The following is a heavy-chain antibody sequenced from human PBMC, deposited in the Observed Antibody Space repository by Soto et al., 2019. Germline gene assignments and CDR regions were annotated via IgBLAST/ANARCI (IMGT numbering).Heavy chain of an antibody. CDR2: IYSGGST. J-gene: IGHJ6*03. Sequence: GGSLRLSCAASGFTVSSNYMSWVRQAPGKGLEWVSVIYSGGSTYYAESVMGRFTTARVNSKNTQFLQMNSLRAEDTAVYYCARDRVSGSPSCYYDYYYMYVWGKGTTVTVSS. CDR3: ARDRVSGSPSCYYDYYYMYV. V-gene: IGHV3-53*01. CDR1: GFTVSSNY. D-gene: IGHD1-26*01.